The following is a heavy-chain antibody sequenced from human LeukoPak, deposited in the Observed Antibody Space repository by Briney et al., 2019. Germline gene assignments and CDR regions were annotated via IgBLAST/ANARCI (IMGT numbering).Heavy chain of an antibody. CDR2: IYYSGST. Sequence: PSETLSLTCTVSGGSISSSSYYWGWIRQPPGKGLEWIGSIYYSGSTYYNPSLKSRVTISVDTSKNQFSLKLSSVTAADTAVYYCARFGFGELFDYWGQGTLVTVSS. D-gene: IGHD3-10*01. V-gene: IGHV4-39*01. CDR1: GGSISSSSYY. CDR3: ARFGFGELFDY. J-gene: IGHJ4*02.